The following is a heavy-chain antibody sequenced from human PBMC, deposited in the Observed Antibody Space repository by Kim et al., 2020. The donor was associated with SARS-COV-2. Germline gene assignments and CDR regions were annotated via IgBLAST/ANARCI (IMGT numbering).Heavy chain of an antibody. V-gene: IGHV1-8*03. CDR3: ARAHPSSSSDYFFDY. J-gene: IGHJ4*02. Sequence: AQKVQGRVTITKTTSIGTAYMELSSLTSEDTAVYYCARAHPSSSSDYFFDYWGQGTLVTVSS. D-gene: IGHD6-6*01.